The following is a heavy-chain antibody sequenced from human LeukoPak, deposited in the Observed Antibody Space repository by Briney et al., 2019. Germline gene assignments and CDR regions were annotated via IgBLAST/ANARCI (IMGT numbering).Heavy chain of an antibody. J-gene: IGHJ4*02. D-gene: IGHD3-22*01. Sequence: GGSLRLSCAASGFTFSSYAMNWVRQAPGKGLAWVSGINNSGGSTYYADSVKGRFTISRDNAKNSLYLQMNSLRAEDTAVYYCARGSYDSDYWGQGTLVTVSS. CDR2: INNSGGST. CDR3: ARGSYDSDY. CDR1: GFTFSSYA. V-gene: IGHV3-23*01.